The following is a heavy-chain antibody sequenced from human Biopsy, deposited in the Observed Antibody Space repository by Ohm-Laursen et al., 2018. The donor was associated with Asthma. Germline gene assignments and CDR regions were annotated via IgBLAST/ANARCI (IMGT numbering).Heavy chain of an antibody. Sequence: ASVKVSCKISVYSLTDLSMHWVRQAPGQGLEWMGGHDHEEGGTVNARRFQGRVTMTEDTSTDTAYTELSSLSSNDTAVYYCASDFPKDYVRYNFQFWGQGTLVTVSS. CDR2: HDHEEGGT. CDR1: VYSLTDLS. D-gene: IGHD4-17*01. CDR3: ASDFPKDYVRYNFQF. V-gene: IGHV1-24*01. J-gene: IGHJ4*02.